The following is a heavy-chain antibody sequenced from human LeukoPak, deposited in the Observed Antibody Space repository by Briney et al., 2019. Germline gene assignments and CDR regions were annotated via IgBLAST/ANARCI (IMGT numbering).Heavy chain of an antibody. CDR2: INTNTGNP. CDR3: AREPLYCSSTSCYPKEHLDY. J-gene: IGHJ4*02. Sequence: GASVKVSCKASGYTFTSYAMNWVRQAPGQGLEWMGWINTNTGNPTYAQGFTGRFVFSLDTSVSTAYLQISSLKAEDTAVYYCAREPLYCSSTSCYPKEHLDYWGQGTLVTVSS. V-gene: IGHV7-4-1*02. CDR1: GYTFTSYA. D-gene: IGHD2-2*01.